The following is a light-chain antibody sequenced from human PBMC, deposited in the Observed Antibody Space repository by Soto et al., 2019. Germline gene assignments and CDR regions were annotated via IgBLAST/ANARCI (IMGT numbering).Light chain of an antibody. CDR2: LNSDGSH. V-gene: IGLV4-69*01. CDR3: QTWGTGIPWV. CDR1: SGHSSYA. Sequence: QAVVTQSPSASASLGASVKLTCTLSSGHSSYAIAWHQQQPEKGPRYLMKLNSDGSHSKGDGIPDRFSGSSSGAERYLTISSLQSEDEADYYCQTWGTGIPWVFGGGTKVTV. J-gene: IGLJ3*02.